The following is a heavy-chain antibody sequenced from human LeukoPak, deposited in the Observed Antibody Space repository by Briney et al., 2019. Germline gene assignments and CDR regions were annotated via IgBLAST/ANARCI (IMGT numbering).Heavy chain of an antibody. V-gene: IGHV4-59*01. CDR3: ARFGFYYDIDV. J-gene: IGHJ6*02. D-gene: IGHD3-16*01. Sequence: MSSETLSLTCTVSGGSISGYYWTWTRQPPGKGLEWIGQIHYSGKTDYNPSLRSRITISVDTSKNQMLLKLSSVTAADTAVYYCARFGFYYDIDVWGQGTTVTVSS. CDR1: GGSISGYY. CDR2: IHYSGKT.